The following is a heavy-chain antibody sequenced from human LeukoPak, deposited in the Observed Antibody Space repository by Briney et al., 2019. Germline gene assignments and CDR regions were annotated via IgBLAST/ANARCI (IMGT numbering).Heavy chain of an antibody. D-gene: IGHD2/OR15-2a*01. CDR3: ARDFSAAFDI. CDR1: GGSISSGSYY. V-gene: IGHV4-61*02. CDR2: IYTSGST. Sequence: SQTLSLTCTVSGGSISSGSYYWSWIRQPAGKGLEWIGRIYTSGSTNYNPSLKSRVTISVDTSKNQFSLTLNSVTAADTAVYYCARDFSAAFDIWGQGTMVTVSS. J-gene: IGHJ3*02.